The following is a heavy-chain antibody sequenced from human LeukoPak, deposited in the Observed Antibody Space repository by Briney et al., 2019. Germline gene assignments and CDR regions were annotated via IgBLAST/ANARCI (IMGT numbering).Heavy chain of an antibody. J-gene: IGHJ6*03. D-gene: IGHD6-13*01. Sequence: ASVKVSCKASGYTFTSYDINWVRQATGQGLEWMGWMNPNSGNTGYAQKFQGRVTMTRNTSISTAYMELSSLRSEDTAVYYCARELGYSSSWYVPHYYYYMDVWGKGTTVTISS. CDR1: GYTFTSYD. V-gene: IGHV1-8*01. CDR2: MNPNSGNT. CDR3: ARELGYSSSWYVPHYYYYMDV.